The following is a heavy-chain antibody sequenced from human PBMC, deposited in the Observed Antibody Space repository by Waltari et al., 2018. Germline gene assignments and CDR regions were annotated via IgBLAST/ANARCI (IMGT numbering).Heavy chain of an antibody. CDR1: GESVSVNSADA. J-gene: IGHJ4*02. Sequence: QVQLQQSGPGLVKPSQTLSLTCAVSGESVSVNSADAWNWIRQSPSRGLEWLGRTYYRAKLSNEYAVSVRSRITSNPDTSKNQFSLHLNSVTPEDTAVYDCARGSSSSFDSWGQGILFTVSS. CDR2: TYYRAKLSN. D-gene: IGHD6-13*01. V-gene: IGHV6-1*01. CDR3: ARGSSSSFDS.